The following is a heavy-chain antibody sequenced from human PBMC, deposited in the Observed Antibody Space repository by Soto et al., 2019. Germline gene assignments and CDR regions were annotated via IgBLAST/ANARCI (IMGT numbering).Heavy chain of an antibody. Sequence: PGGSLRLSCAASGFTISSSAMSWVRQAPGKGLEWVSAISDRGDTTHYADPVKGRFTISRDTSKNTLYLQIYTLRAEDTAVYYCAKVMVHYYDSSGPFDYWGQGTLVTVSS. D-gene: IGHD3-22*01. J-gene: IGHJ4*02. CDR2: ISDRGDTT. CDR3: AKVMVHYYDSSGPFDY. CDR1: GFTISSSA. V-gene: IGHV3-23*01.